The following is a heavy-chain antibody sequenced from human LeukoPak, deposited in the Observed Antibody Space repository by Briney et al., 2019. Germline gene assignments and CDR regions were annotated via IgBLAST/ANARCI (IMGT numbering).Heavy chain of an antibody. CDR1: GFPFSNYW. V-gene: IGHV3-74*01. CDR2: IKSDGNIT. D-gene: IGHD3-3*01. J-gene: IGHJ4*02. CDR3: GRSGDFWSGSGVAY. Sequence: GGPLDLSCAASGFPFSNYWMYWVRQAPGKGLVWVSQIKSDGNITNYADSVKGRFTISRDNAKNTLFLQMNSLRAEDTAVYYCGRSGDFWSGSGVAYWGQGTLVTVSS.